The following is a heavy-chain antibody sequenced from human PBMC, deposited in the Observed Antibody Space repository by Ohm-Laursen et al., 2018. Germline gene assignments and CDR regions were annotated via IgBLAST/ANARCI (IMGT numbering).Heavy chain of an antibody. CDR3: TFGRHYYDSSGTKYYFDY. V-gene: IGHV3-49*04. CDR1: GFTFGDYA. CDR2: IRSKAYGGTT. J-gene: IGHJ4*02. D-gene: IGHD3-22*01. Sequence: SLRLSCSASGFTFGDYAMSWVRQAPGKGLEWVGFIRSKAYGGTTEYAASVKGRFTISRDDSKSIAYLQMNSLKTEDTAVYYCTFGRHYYDSSGTKYYFDYWGQGTLVTVSS.